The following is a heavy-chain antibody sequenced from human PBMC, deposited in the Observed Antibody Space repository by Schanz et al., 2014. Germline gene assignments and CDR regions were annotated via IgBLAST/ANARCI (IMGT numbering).Heavy chain of an antibody. D-gene: IGHD3-3*01. J-gene: IGHJ4*02. CDR2: ISHSGGSK. CDR1: GFTFSSYA. CDR3: ARDRRFFDRDDLYYFDS. Sequence: EVQLLDSGGGLVQPGGSLRLSCAASGFTFSSYAMSWVRQAPGKGLEWVSSISHSGGSKYYADSVKGRFTISRDNSENTLYLQMNSLSADDTAVYYCARDRRFFDRDDLYYFDSWGQGTLVTVSS. V-gene: IGHV3-23*01.